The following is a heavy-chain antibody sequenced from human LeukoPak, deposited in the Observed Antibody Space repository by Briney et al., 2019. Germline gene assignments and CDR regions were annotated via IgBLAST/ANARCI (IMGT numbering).Heavy chain of an antibody. CDR1: DYSITSDYY. J-gene: IGHJ6*03. D-gene: IGHD3-16*01. CDR3: ARVGGWPQYYYYYMDV. CDR2: IYYSGST. Sequence: SETLSLTCTVSDYSITSDYYWGWIRQPPGKGLEWIGYIYYSGSTNYNPSLKSRVTISVDTSKNQFSLKLSSVTAADTAVYYCARVGGWPQYYYYYMDVWGKGTTVTVSS. V-gene: IGHV4-61*01.